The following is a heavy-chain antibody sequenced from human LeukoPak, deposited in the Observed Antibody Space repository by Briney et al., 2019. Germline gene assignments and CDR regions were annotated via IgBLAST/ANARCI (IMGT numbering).Heavy chain of an antibody. V-gene: IGHV3-30*04. J-gene: IGHJ4*02. D-gene: IGHD6-6*01. Sequence: PGGSLRLSCAASGFTFSSYAIHWVRQAPGKGLEWVAVISFDGTDAFYADSVKGRFTISRDNSKNTLYLQMNSLRAEDTAVYYCAKAPTELETYYFDYWGQGTLVTVSS. CDR3: AKAPTELETYYFDY. CDR1: GFTFSSYA. CDR2: ISFDGTDA.